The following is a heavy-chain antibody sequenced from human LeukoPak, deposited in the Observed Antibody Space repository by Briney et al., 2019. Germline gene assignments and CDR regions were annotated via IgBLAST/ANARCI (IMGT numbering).Heavy chain of an antibody. CDR1: GFTFSSYA. D-gene: IGHD1-26*01. CDR3: ARVARWELLKDAFDI. J-gene: IGHJ3*02. Sequence: GRSLRLSCAASGFTFSSYAMHWVRQAPGTGLEWVAVISYDGSNKYYADSVKGRFTISRDNSKNTLYLQMNSLRAEDTAVYYCARVARWELLKDAFDIWGQGTMVTVSS. V-gene: IGHV3-30-3*01. CDR2: ISYDGSNK.